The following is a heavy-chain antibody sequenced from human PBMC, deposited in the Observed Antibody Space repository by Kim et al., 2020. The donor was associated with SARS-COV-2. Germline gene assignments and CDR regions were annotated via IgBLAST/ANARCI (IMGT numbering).Heavy chain of an antibody. CDR2: INHSGST. J-gene: IGHJ4*02. CDR1: GGSFSGYY. Sequence: SETLSLTCAVYGGSFSGYYWSWIRQPPGKGLEWIGEINHSGSTNYNPSLKSRVTISVDTSKNQFSLKLSSVTAADTAVYYCARGVLRYFDWSKTYYFDYWGQGTLVTVSS. V-gene: IGHV4-34*01. CDR3: ARGVLRYFDWSKTYYFDY. D-gene: IGHD3-9*01.